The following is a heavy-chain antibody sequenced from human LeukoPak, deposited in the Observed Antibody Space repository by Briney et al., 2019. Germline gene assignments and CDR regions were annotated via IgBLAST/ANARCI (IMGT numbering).Heavy chain of an antibody. J-gene: IGHJ2*01. Sequence: GGSLRLSCTASGFTLSSFGMHWVRQAPGKGLEWVAVISDDGSNTYYADSVKGRFAISRDNSKNTLYLQLNSLRTEDTAVYYCAKDADTATIIYWYFDLWGRGTLVTVSS. CDR3: AKDADTATIIYWYFDL. D-gene: IGHD5-18*01. CDR2: ISDDGSNT. V-gene: IGHV3-30*18. CDR1: GFTLSSFG.